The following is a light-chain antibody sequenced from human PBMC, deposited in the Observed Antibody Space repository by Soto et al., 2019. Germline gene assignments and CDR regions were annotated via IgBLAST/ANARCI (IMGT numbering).Light chain of an antibody. CDR1: QTISRW. V-gene: IGKV1-5*01. Sequence: IQMTQSPSTLSASVGDTVTITCRASQTISRWLAWYQQKPGKAPRLLIYTASTLESGVPSRFSASGSGTEFTLTISSLQPDDFATYYCEEDNNYWTFGQGTKV. J-gene: IGKJ1*01. CDR2: TAS. CDR3: EEDNNYWT.